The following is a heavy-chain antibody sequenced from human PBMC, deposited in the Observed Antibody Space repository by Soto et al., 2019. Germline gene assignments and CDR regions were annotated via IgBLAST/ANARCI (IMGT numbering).Heavy chain of an antibody. J-gene: IGHJ6*02. CDR2: VFYTGRA. Sequence: PSETLSLTCTVSGGSLDSCYWSWIRQPQGKGMGWIGYVFYTGRANYNDSLKSRVSISLATSNYQFSLKLSSVTAAATAVYYCARDGDGRMTTNPYYYNCMDVWGPGTTVTVSS. V-gene: IGHV4-59*01. CDR1: GGSLDSCY. D-gene: IGHD4-4*01. CDR3: ARDGDGRMTTNPYYYNCMDV.